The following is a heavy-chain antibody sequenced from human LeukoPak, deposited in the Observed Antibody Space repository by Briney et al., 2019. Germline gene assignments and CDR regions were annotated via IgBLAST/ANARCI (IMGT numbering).Heavy chain of an antibody. V-gene: IGHV3-74*01. CDR3: ARVIAVAGNYYFDY. D-gene: IGHD6-19*01. CDR1: GFTFSSNW. J-gene: IGHJ4*02. Sequence: GGSLRLSCAASGFTFSSNWMNWVRQAPGKGLVWVSRINSDGSSTSYADSVKGRFTISRDNARNTLYLQMNSLRAEDTAVYYCARVIAVAGNYYFDYWGQGTLVSVSS. CDR2: INSDGSST.